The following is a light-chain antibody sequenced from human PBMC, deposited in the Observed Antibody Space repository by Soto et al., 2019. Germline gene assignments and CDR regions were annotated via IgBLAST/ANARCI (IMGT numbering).Light chain of an antibody. CDR3: QQYKDWPTT. J-gene: IGKJ1*01. CDR1: QSVSSN. CDR2: GAS. V-gene: IGKV3-15*01. Sequence: EIVMTQSPATLSVSPGERATLSCRASQSVSSNLAWYQQKPGQAPRLLIYGASTRATGVPARFSGSGSGTEFTLTISGLQSEDFAVYYCQQYKDWPTTFGQGTKVDIK.